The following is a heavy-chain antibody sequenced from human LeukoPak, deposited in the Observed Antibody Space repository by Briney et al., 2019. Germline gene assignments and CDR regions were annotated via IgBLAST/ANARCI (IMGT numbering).Heavy chain of an antibody. D-gene: IGHD3-3*01. CDR3: ARGRDFFDY. J-gene: IGHJ4*02. V-gene: IGHV4-34*01. CDR2: INHSGST. CDR1: GGSFSGYY. Sequence: SETLSLTCAVYGGSFSGYYWSWIRQPPGKGLEWIGEINHSGSTNYNPSLKSRVTISVDTSKNQFSLKLSSVTAADTAVYYCARGRDFFDYWGQGTLVTVSS.